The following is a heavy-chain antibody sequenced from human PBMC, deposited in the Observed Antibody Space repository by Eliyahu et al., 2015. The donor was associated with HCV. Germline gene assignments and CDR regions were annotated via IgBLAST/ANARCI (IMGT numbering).Heavy chain of an antibody. Sequence: QVQLVQSGAEVKKPGASVKVSCKASGYTFTGYYIHWVRQAPGQGLEWMGXINPNPGGATHYAQKFQGRVTMTRDMSINTAYMELTRLTSDDTAVYFCARDLEGQCTSATCIYFNYYGIDVWGQGTTVTVSS. CDR1: GYTFTGYY. V-gene: IGHV1-2*02. CDR3: ARDLEGQCTSATCIYFNYYGIDV. D-gene: IGHD6-19*01. J-gene: IGHJ6*02. CDR2: INPNPGGAT.